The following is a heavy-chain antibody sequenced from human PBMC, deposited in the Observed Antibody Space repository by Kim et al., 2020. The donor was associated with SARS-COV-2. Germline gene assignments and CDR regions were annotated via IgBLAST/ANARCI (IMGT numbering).Heavy chain of an antibody. D-gene: IGHD3-16*01. V-gene: IGHV3-23*01. CDR2: VTSSGGSA. CDR1: GFTFSSYA. J-gene: IGHJ4*02. CDR3: AKSGEMHLWTFDY. Sequence: GGSLRLSCAASGFTFSSYAMSWVRQAPGKGLEWVSAVTSSGGSAYHADSVKGRFTISRDNSKNALYLHMNSLRAEDTAAYYCAKSGEMHLWTFDYWGQGALVTVSS.